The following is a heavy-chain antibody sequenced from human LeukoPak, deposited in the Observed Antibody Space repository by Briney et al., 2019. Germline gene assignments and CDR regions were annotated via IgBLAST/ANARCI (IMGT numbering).Heavy chain of an antibody. D-gene: IGHD2-15*01. CDR3: PRDVDYCSGGSCYPYFDY. CDR1: GFTFSSYS. Sequence: GGSLTLSCAVSGFTFSSYSMSWVRQAPGKGLECVSSISSSGSYIYYTGSVKGRFPISRDNATNSLYMKRTRLRAEHTAVYYWPRDVDYCSGGSCYPYFDYWGQGTLVTVSS. V-gene: IGHV3-21*01. J-gene: IGHJ4*02. CDR2: ISSSGSYI.